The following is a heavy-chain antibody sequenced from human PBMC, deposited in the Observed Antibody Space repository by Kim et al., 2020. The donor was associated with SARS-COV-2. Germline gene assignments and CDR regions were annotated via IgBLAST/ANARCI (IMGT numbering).Heavy chain of an antibody. CDR1: GFTFSSYS. CDR2: ISSSSSYI. CDR3: ARGRTGDPPGFDYPLVDY. V-gene: IGHV3-21*01. J-gene: IGHJ4*02. D-gene: IGHD7-27*01. Sequence: GGSLRLSCAASGFTFSSYSMNWVRQAPGKGLEWVSSISSSSSYIYYADSVKGRFTISRDNAKNSLYLQMNSLRAEDTAVYYCARGRTGDPPGFDYPLVDYWGQGTLVTVSS.